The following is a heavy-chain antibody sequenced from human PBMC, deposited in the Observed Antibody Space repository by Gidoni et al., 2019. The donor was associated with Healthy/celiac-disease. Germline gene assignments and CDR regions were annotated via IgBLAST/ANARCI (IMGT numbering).Heavy chain of an antibody. Sequence: EVQLLESGGGLVQPGGSLRLSCAASGFTFSSYAMSWVRQAPGKGLEWVSAISGSGGSTYYADSVKGRFTISRDNSKNTLYLQMNSLRAEDTAVYYCAPKEQQLAPHAPNLGEWGQGTLVTVSS. CDR1: GFTFSSYA. CDR2: ISGSGGST. CDR3: APKEQQLAPHAPNLGE. V-gene: IGHV3-23*01. J-gene: IGHJ4*02. D-gene: IGHD6-13*01.